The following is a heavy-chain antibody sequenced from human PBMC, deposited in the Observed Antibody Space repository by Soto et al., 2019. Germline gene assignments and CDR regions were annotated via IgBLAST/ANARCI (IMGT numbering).Heavy chain of an antibody. CDR3: ARYKYYDSSGYYYYYGMDV. CDR1: RYSFTSYW. Sequence: GESLKISCKGSRYSFTSYWIGWVRQMPGKGLEWMGLIYPGDSDTRYSPSFQGRVTISADKSISTAYLQWSSLKASDTAMYYCARYKYYDSSGYYYYYGMDVWGQGTTVTVSS. CDR2: IYPGDSDT. D-gene: IGHD3-22*01. V-gene: IGHV5-51*01. J-gene: IGHJ6*02.